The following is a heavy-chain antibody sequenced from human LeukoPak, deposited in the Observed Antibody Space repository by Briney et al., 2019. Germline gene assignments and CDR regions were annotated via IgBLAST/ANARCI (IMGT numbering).Heavy chain of an antibody. CDR3: ARSPGAPFDY. CDR1: GGSISSGSYY. CDR2: IYTSGST. Sequence: SQTLSLTCTVSGGSISSGSYYWSWIRQPAGKGLEWIGRIYTSGSTNYNPSLKSRVTISVDTSKNQFSLELSSVTAADTAVYYCARSPGAPFDYWGQGSLVTVSS. J-gene: IGHJ4*02. D-gene: IGHD7-27*01. V-gene: IGHV4-61*02.